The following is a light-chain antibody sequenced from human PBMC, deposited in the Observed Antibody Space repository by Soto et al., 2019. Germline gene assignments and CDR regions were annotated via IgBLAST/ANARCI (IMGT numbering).Light chain of an antibody. CDR2: EVS. CDR3: SSYTRSNNVV. Sequence: QSALTQPASVSGSPGQSITISCTGTSSDVGGYNYVSWYQQYPGKAPKFLIYEVSNRPSGVSNRFSGSKSGNTASLTISGLQAEDEADYYCSSYTRSNNVVFGGGTKLTVL. CDR1: SSDVGGYNY. J-gene: IGLJ2*01. V-gene: IGLV2-14*01.